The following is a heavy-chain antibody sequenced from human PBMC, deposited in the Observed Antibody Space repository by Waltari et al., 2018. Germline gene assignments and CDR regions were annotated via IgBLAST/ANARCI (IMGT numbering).Heavy chain of an antibody. D-gene: IGHD5-12*01. CDR1: GYSISSGYY. CDR2: IYHSGST. Sequence: QVQLQESGPGLVKPSETLSLTCPVSGYSISSGYYWGWIRQPPGKGLEWIGSIYHSGSTYYNPSLKSRVTISVDTSKNQFSLKLSSVTAADTAVYYCARDGGYDEEGAFDIWGQGTMVTVSS. CDR3: ARDGGYDEEGAFDI. J-gene: IGHJ3*02. V-gene: IGHV4-38-2*02.